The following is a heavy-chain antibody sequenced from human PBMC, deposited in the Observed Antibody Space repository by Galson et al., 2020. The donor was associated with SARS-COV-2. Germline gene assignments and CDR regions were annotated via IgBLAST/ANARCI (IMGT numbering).Heavy chain of an antibody. CDR3: ARVAEQVDY. Sequence: GESLKISCAASGFTFSNYGMHWVRQAPGKGLEWVAIIWYDGSNTYYADSVKGRFTISRDNSKNTLYLQMNSLRVEDTAMYYCARVAEQVDYWGQGTLVTVSS. V-gene: IGHV3-33*01. D-gene: IGHD1-1*01. CDR1: GFTFSNYG. CDR2: IWYDGSNT. J-gene: IGHJ4*02.